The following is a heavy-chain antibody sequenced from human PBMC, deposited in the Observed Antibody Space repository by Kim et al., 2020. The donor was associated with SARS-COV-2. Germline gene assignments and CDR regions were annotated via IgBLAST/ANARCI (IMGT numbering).Heavy chain of an antibody. D-gene: IGHD1-20*01. CDR2: ISYDGSNK. J-gene: IGHJ6*03. CDR3: ARSPASITGTHLIYYYYYYLDV. CDR1: GFTFSSYA. Sequence: GGSLRLSCAASGFTFSSYAMHWVRQAPGKGLEWVAVISYDGSNKYYADSVKGRFTISRDNSKNTLYLQMNSLRAEDTAVYYCARSPASITGTHLIYYYYYYLDVWGKGTTVTFSS. V-gene: IGHV3-30*04.